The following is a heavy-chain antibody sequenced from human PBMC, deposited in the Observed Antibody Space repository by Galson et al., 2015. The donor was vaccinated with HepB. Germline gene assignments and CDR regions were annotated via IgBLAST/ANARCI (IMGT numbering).Heavy chain of an antibody. V-gene: IGHV1-46*01. CDR3: ARDRGYSGYDYGHYYGLDV. Sequence: SVKVSCKASGYKFTSYYLHWVRQVPGQGLEWMGIIHTSGGGTSYQQKFQGRVTMTRDTSTDTSYMELSRLRPDNTAVYYCARDRGYSGYDYGHYYGLDVWGQGTTVTVSS. CDR1: GYKFTSYY. CDR2: IHTSGGGT. D-gene: IGHD5-12*01. J-gene: IGHJ6*02.